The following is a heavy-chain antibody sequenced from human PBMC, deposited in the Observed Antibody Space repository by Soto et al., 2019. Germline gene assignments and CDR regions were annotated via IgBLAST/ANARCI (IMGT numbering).Heavy chain of an antibody. J-gene: IGHJ6*02. Sequence: SGPTLVKPTQTLTLTCTFSGFSLSTSGVGVGWIRQPPGKALEWLALIYWNDDKRYSPSLKSRLTITKDTSKNQVVLTMTNMDPVDTATYYCAHIRMDYYDSSGYSLYYYYGMDVWGQGTTVTVSS. D-gene: IGHD3-22*01. V-gene: IGHV2-5*01. CDR3: AHIRMDYYDSSGYSLYYYYGMDV. CDR2: IYWNDDK. CDR1: GFSLSTSGVG.